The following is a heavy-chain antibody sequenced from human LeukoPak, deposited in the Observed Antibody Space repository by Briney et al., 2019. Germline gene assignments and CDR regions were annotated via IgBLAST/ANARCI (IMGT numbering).Heavy chain of an antibody. V-gene: IGHV4-39*01. CDR1: GGSISSSSYY. D-gene: IGHD5-24*01. J-gene: IGHJ4*02. CDR2: IYYSGNT. Sequence: SETLSLTCTVSGGSISSSSYYWGWIRQPPGKGLEWIGSIYYSGNTYYNPSLNSLVTISVDTSKNQFSLKLSSVTAADTAVFYCARTPRDGYNSPYFDYWGQGTLVTVSS. CDR3: ARTPRDGYNSPYFDY.